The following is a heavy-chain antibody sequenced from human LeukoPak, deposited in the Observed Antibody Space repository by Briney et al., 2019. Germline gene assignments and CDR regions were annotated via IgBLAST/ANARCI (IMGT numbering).Heavy chain of an antibody. Sequence: SETLSLTCTVSGGSISSSSCYWGWIRQPPGNGLEWIGSIYYSGSTYYNPSLKSRVTISVDTSKNQFSLKLSSVTAADTAVYYCIGHSSSWTGRWGQGTLVTVSS. J-gene: IGHJ4*02. CDR3: IGHSSSWTGR. CDR2: IYYSGST. V-gene: IGHV4-39*01. D-gene: IGHD6-13*01. CDR1: GGSISSSSCY.